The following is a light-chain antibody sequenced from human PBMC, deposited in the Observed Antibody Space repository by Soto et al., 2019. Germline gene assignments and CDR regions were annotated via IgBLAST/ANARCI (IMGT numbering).Light chain of an antibody. V-gene: IGLV2-23*01. CDR3: CSYAGSRV. J-gene: IGLJ3*02. Sequence: QSALNQPASVSGSPGQSITISCTGTSSDVGSYNLVSWYQQHPVKAPKLMIYEGSKRPSGVSNRFSGSKSGNTASLTISGLQAEDEADYYCCSYAGSRVFGGGTKLTVL. CDR2: EGS. CDR1: SSDVGSYNL.